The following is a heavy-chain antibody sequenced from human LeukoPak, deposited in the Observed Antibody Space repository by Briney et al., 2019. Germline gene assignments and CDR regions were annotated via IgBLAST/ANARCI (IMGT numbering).Heavy chain of an antibody. D-gene: IGHD1-26*01. V-gene: IGHV3-48*01. CDR3: ARESISGHRDFDY. J-gene: IGHJ4*02. Sequence: PGGSLRLSCAASGFTFRGYSMHWVRQAPGKGLEWLSYISSGSRTIYYADSVKGRFTVSRDNAKNSLYLQMNSLRAEDTAVYYCARESISGHRDFDYWGQGALVTVSS. CDR1: GFTFRGYS. CDR2: ISSGSRTI.